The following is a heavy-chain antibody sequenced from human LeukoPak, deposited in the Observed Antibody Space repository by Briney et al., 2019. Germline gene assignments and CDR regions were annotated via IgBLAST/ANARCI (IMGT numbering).Heavy chain of an antibody. D-gene: IGHD3-22*01. CDR3: ARDTYDSSGYYAHLDY. CDR1: GFTFSSYA. J-gene: IGHJ4*02. Sequence: GGSLRLSCAASGFTFSSYAMHWVRQAPGKGLEWAAVISYDGSNKYYADSVKGRFTISRDDSKNTLYLQMNSLRAEDTAVYYCARDTYDSSGYYAHLDYWGQGTLVTVSS. V-gene: IGHV3-30*01. CDR2: ISYDGSNK.